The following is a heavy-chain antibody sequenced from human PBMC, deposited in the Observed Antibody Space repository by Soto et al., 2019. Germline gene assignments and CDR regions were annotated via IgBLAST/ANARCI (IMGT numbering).Heavy chain of an antibody. D-gene: IGHD2-8*01. CDR3: VRLICNSWLDF. CDR1: GDSVSSSSVT. V-gene: IGHV6-1*01. J-gene: IGHJ5*01. Sequence: QVQLQQSEPGLVKPSQTLSLTCAISGDSVSSSSVTWNWIRQSPSRGIEWLERTYYRSKWYNDYADTVKSRITTNPATSTNQFSLQFNSVTPEDPAVYYCVRLICNSWLDFWGQGTLVTVSS. CDR2: TYYRSKWYN.